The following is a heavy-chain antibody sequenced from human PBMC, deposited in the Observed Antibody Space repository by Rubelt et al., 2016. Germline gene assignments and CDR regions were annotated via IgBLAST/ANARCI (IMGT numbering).Heavy chain of an antibody. J-gene: IGHJ4*02. CDR3: ARGYCSGGSCYYFDY. CDR2: IIPILGIA. Sequence: SWVRQAPGQGLEWMGRIIPILGIANYAQKFQGRVTITADKSTSTAYMELSSLRSEDTAVYYCARGYCSGGSCYYFDYWGQGILVTVSS. D-gene: IGHD2-15*01. V-gene: IGHV1-69*04.